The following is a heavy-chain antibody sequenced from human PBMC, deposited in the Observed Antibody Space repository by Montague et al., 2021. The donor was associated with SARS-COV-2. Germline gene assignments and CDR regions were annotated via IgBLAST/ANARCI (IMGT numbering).Heavy chain of an antibody. V-gene: IGHV3-30*04. D-gene: IGHD3-22*01. CDR1: GFTFSSYA. J-gene: IGHJ4*02. CDR2: ISYDGSNK. Sequence: SLRLSCAASGFTFSSYAMSWVRQAPGKGLEWVAVISYDGSNKYYVDSVKGRFTISRDNSKNTLYLQMNSLRAEDTAVYYCAREGLGNYYDSSGYYPFDYWGQGTLVTVSS. CDR3: AREGLGNYYDSSGYYPFDY.